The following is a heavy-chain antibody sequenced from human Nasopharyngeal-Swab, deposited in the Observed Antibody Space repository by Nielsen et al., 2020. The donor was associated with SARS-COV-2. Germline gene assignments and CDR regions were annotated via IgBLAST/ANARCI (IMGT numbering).Heavy chain of an antibody. CDR1: GFSFNSYD. J-gene: IGHJ5*01. D-gene: IGHD6-13*01. CDR3: ATLSAGGNWFDS. Sequence: GGSLRLSCAASGFSFNSYDMNWVRQAPGRGLEWISYVSTSGGTIKNADSVKGRFTISRDNTQNSLYLQMKSLRAEDTAVYYCATLSAGGNWFDSWGQRTLVTVSS. CDR2: VSTSGGTI. V-gene: IGHV3-48*03.